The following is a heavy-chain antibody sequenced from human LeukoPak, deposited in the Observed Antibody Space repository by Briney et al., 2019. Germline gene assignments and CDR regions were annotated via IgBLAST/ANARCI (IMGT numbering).Heavy chain of an antibody. CDR1: GYTFTGYY. CDR3: ARVPIAAAGTLFDY. CDR2: INPNSGGT. Sequence: GASVKVSCKASGYTFTGYYIHWVRQAPGQGLEWMGSINPNSGGTNYAQKFQGRVTMTRDTSISTAYMELSRLRSDDTAVYYCARVPIAAAGTLFDYWGQGTLVTVSS. V-gene: IGHV1-2*02. J-gene: IGHJ4*02. D-gene: IGHD6-13*01.